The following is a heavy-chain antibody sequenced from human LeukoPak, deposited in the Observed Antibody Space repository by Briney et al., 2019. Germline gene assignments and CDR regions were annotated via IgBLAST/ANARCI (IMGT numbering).Heavy chain of an antibody. CDR3: ARASTTVPNLLDH. D-gene: IGHD4-17*01. Sequence: GGSLRLSCAASGFTFSTYWMHWVRQAPGKGLVWVARIKGDGSSTIYADSVKGRFTISRDNSENTLYLQTSSLRAEDTAVYYCARASTTVPNLLDHWGRGTLVTVSS. CDR1: GFTFSTYW. V-gene: IGHV3-74*01. CDR2: IKGDGSST. J-gene: IGHJ4*02.